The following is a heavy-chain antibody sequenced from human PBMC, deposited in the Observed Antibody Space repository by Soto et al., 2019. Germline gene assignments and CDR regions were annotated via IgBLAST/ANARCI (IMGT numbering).Heavy chain of an antibody. J-gene: IGHJ5*02. V-gene: IGHV4-39*01. CDR2: IYYSGST. CDR3: ARQGGSYYSNP. D-gene: IGHD1-26*01. Sequence: QLQLQESGPGLVKPSETLSLTCTVSGGSISTSSYYWGWIRQPPGKGLEWIGSIYYSGSTYYNPSLKSRVTISVDTSKNQFSLKLTSVAAADTAVYYCARQGGSYYSNPWGQGTLVTVSS. CDR1: GGSISTSSYY.